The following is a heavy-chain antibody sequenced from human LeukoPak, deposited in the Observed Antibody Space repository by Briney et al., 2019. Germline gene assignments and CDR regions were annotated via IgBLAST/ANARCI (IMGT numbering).Heavy chain of an antibody. Sequence: PSASVKVSCKVSGYTLTELSMHWVRQAPGQGLEWMGWISPNSGGTNYAQKFQGRVTLTRDTSISAAYMELSRLRSDDTAVYYCEVFDITPTGKIPCWGQGALVTVSS. J-gene: IGHJ4*02. V-gene: IGHV1-2*02. CDR2: ISPNSGGT. D-gene: IGHD1-1*01. CDR1: GYTLTELS. CDR3: EVFDITPTGKIPC.